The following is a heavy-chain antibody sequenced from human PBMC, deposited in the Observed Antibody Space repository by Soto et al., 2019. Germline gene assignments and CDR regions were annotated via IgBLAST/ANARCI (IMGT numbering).Heavy chain of an antibody. V-gene: IGHV3-33*06. CDR1: GFTFSRYG. CDR2: IWSDGSQK. D-gene: IGHD5-12*01. J-gene: IGHJ4*02. Sequence: LRLSCAASGFTFSRYGMHWVRQAPGKGLEWVAVIWSDGSQKYHADSVEGRFTISRDNSRNTLYLQMNSLRVEDTAAYYCAKLLRSDHDMIFSHWGQGTLVPV. CDR3: AKLLRSDHDMIFSH.